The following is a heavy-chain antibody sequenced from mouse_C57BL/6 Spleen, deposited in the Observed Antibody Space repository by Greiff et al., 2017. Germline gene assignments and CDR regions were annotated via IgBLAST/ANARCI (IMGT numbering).Heavy chain of an antibody. V-gene: IGHV1-52*01. Sequence: VQLQQPGAELVRPGSSVKLSCKASGYTFTSYWMHWVKQRPIQGLEWIGNIDPSDSETHYNQKFKDKATLTVDKSSSTAYMQLSSLTSEDSAVYYCARAYYSNYYAMDYGGQGTSVTVSS. CDR1: GYTFTSYW. D-gene: IGHD2-5*01. CDR3: ARAYYSNYYAMDY. J-gene: IGHJ4*01. CDR2: IDPSDSET.